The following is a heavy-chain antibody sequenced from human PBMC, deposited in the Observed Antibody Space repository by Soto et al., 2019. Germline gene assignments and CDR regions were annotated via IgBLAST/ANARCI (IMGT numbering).Heavy chain of an antibody. D-gene: IGHD3-3*02. CDR2: MFYGVST. CDR3: ARLPSRHLVDY. CDR1: VSSINSSGYY. Sequence: SLSLTCTVSVSSINSSGYYWGWIRQPPGKGLEWIGSMFYGVSTYYNPSLKSRVTVSVDTSKNQFSLNLRSVTAADTAVYYCARLPSRHLVDYWGQGTLVTVSS. V-gene: IGHV4-39*01. J-gene: IGHJ4*02.